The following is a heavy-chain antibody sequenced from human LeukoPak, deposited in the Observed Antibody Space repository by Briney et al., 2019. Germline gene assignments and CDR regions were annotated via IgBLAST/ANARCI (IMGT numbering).Heavy chain of an antibody. J-gene: IGHJ4*02. V-gene: IGHV3-30-3*01. Sequence: GGSLRLSCGGSGFTFSRYAMNWVRQAPGQGLEWVSIISYGGNNPHYSESGKGRFTISRDNTKNMVYLQMNSLRPEDTAVYYCARAPDSSGYFYYFDYWGQGALVTVSS. CDR1: GFTFSRYA. CDR2: ISYGGNNP. D-gene: IGHD3-22*01. CDR3: ARAPDSSGYFYYFDY.